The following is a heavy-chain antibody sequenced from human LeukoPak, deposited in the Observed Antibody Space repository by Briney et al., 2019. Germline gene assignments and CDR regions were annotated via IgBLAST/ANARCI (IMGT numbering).Heavy chain of an antibody. CDR1: GYTFTTYH. CDR3: ARGHGSGSYILGY. J-gene: IGHJ4*02. D-gene: IGHD3-10*01. CDR2: INPSDGST. Sequence: GASVKVSCKASGYTFTTYHMHWVRQAPGQGLEWMGIINPSDGSTTYAQKFQDRVTMTRDTSTSTFYMELSSLRSEDTAVYYCARGHGSGSYILGYWGQGTLVTVSS. V-gene: IGHV1-46*01.